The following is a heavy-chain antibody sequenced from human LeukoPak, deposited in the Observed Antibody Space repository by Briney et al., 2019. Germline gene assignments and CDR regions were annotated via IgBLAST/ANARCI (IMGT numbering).Heavy chain of an antibody. CDR3: ALGGDYVWGSPFDY. Sequence: GGSLRLSCAASGFTFSSYAMSWVRQAPGKGLEWVSAISGSGGSTYYADSVKGRFTISRDNSKNTLYLQMNSLRAEDTAVYYCALGGDYVWGSPFDYWGQGTLVTVS. CDR2: ISGSGGST. V-gene: IGHV3-23*01. J-gene: IGHJ4*02. D-gene: IGHD3-16*01. CDR1: GFTFSSYA.